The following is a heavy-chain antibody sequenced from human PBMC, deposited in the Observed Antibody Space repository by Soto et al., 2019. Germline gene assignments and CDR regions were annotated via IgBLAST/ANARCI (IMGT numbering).Heavy chain of an antibody. J-gene: IGHJ4*02. CDR1: GGSFSGYN. Sequence: SESLSLTCAVYGGSFSGYNWSWIRQPPGKGLEWIGEINPRGSTNYNPSRKSRFTISVDTSKNQFSLKLSSVTAADTAVYYCPRGRYFDCLTVLDYWRQRTLVTVSA. CDR2: INPRGST. V-gene: IGHV4-34*01. D-gene: IGHD3-9*01. CDR3: PRGRYFDCLTVLDY.